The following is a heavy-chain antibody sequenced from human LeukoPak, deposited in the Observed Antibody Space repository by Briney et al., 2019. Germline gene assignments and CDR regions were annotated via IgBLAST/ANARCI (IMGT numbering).Heavy chain of an antibody. J-gene: IGHJ4*02. Sequence: ETLSLTCTVSGYSISSGYYWGWVRPAPGKGLEWVSSVSGSGDDTYYADSVKGRFIISRDNSKTTMYLQMNSLRADDTAVYYCAKSYNNPTVAIRVRGVIPYFDSWGQGSLVTVSS. CDR2: VSGSGDDT. V-gene: IGHV3-23*01. CDR3: AKSYNNPTVAIRVRGVIPYFDS. D-gene: IGHD3-10*01. CDR1: GYSISSGYY.